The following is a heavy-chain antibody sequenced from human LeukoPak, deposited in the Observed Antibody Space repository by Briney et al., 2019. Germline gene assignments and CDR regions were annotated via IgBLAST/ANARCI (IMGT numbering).Heavy chain of an antibody. CDR3: ARVWGDYDILTGYLDY. Sequence: PGGSLRLSCAASGSTFSSYWMSWVRQAPGKGLEWVANIKQDGSEKYYVDSVKGRFTISRDNAKNSLYLQMNSLRAEDAAVYYCARVWGDYDILTGYLDYWGQGTLVTVSS. J-gene: IGHJ4*02. CDR2: IKQDGSEK. V-gene: IGHV3-7*01. CDR1: GSTFSSYW. D-gene: IGHD3-9*01.